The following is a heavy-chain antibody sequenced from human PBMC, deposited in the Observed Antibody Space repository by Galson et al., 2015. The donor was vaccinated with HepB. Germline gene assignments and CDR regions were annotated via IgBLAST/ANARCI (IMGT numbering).Heavy chain of an antibody. D-gene: IGHD6-19*01. CDR3: ARLYPGTGRSSGWYYYYGMDV. CDR2: IYPGDSDT. J-gene: IGHJ6*02. Sequence: QSGAEVKKPGESLKISCTGSGYSFTSYWIGWVRQMPGKGLEWMGIIYPGDSDTRYSPSFQGQVTISADKSISTAYLQWSSLKASDTAMYYCARLYPGTGRSSGWYYYYGMDVWGQGTTVTVSS. V-gene: IGHV5-51*01. CDR1: GYSFTSYW.